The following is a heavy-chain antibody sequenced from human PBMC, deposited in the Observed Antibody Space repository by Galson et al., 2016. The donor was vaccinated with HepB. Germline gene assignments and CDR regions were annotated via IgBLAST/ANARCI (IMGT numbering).Heavy chain of an antibody. V-gene: IGHV4-4*02. CDR3: TRGNLGTYATMAFDY. Sequence: ETLSLTCDVSGGSISSNYWWGWVRQSPEKGFEWIGEIYETGTANYNPPFTRRATISVDKSKNQISLRLDSVTAADTAVYYCTRGNLGTYATMAFDYWGQGSLVTVSS. CDR2: IYETGTA. CDR1: GGSISSNYW. D-gene: IGHD2-8*01. J-gene: IGHJ4*02.